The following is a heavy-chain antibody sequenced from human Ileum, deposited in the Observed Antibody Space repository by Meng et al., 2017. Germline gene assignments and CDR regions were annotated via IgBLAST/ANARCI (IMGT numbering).Heavy chain of an antibody. CDR1: GFTFSTHH. J-gene: IGHJ5*02. CDR2: ISGSGGST. V-gene: IGHV3-23*01. CDR3: ARDFRGSGNYGWFDP. D-gene: IGHD1-26*01. Sequence: EGRVWGSGGGLVKPGGSLRLSCAASGFTFSTHHITWVRQAPGKGLEWVSSISGSGGSTYYADSVRGRFTVSRDNSKDTLYLQMNSLRVEDTAVYSCARDFRGSGNYGWFDPWGQGTLVTVSS.